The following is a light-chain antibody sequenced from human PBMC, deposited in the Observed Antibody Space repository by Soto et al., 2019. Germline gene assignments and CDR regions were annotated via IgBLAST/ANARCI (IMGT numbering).Light chain of an antibody. J-gene: IGKJ4*01. CDR2: AAS. Sequence: DIQMTQSPSTLSASVGDRVTITCRASQTIFNWLAWYQRKPGRAPNLLIYAASTLQSGVPSRFSGSGSGTDFTLSISSLQPEDFATYYCQQLNSYPRTFGGGTKGDSK. CDR1: QTIFNW. V-gene: IGKV1-5*01. CDR3: QQLNSYPRT.